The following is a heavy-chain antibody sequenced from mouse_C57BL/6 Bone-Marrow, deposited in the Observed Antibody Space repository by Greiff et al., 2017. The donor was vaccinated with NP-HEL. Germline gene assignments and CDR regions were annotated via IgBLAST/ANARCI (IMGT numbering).Heavy chain of an antibody. V-gene: IGHV1-76*01. Sequence: VQLVESGAELVRPGASVKLSCKASGYTFTDYYINWVKQRPGQGLEWIARIYPGSGNTYYNEKFKGKATLTAEKSSSTAYMQLSSLTSEDSAVYFCAREDVYDGYYFFAYWGQGTLVTVSA. CDR1: GYTFTDYY. J-gene: IGHJ3*01. D-gene: IGHD2-3*01. CDR2: IYPGSGNT. CDR3: AREDVYDGYYFFAY.